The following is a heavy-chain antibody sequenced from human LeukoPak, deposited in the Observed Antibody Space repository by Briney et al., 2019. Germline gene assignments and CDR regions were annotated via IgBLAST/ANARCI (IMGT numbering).Heavy chain of an antibody. J-gene: IGHJ4*02. V-gene: IGHV1-8*02. D-gene: IGHD1-26*01. CDR3: ARGGRLGFDY. Sequence: ASVKVSCKASGYTFTGYYMHWVRQATGQGLEWMGWMNPNSGNTGYAQKFQGRVTMTRNTSISTAYMELSSLRSEDTAVYYCARGGRLGFDYWGQGTLVTVSS. CDR1: GYTFTGYY. CDR2: MNPNSGNT.